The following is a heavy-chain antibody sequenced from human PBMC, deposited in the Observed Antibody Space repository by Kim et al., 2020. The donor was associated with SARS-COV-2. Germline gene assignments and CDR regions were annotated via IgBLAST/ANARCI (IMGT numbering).Heavy chain of an antibody. D-gene: IGHD3-10*01. V-gene: IGHV4-39*01. CDR3: ARQSRGSGSYYHYVDN. Sequence: SETLSLTCTVSGGSISSSSYYWGWIRQPPGKGLEWIGSIYYSGSTYYNPSLKSRVTISVDTSKNQFSLKLSSVTAADTAVYYCARQSRGSGSYYHYVDN. J-gene: IGHJ5*01. CDR1: GGSISSSSYY. CDR2: IYYSGST.